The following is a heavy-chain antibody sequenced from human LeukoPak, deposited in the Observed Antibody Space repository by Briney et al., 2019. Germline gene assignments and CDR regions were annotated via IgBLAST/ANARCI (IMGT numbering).Heavy chain of an antibody. J-gene: IGHJ4*02. CDR3: ARHRSGWLQSSFDY. Sequence: SETLSLTCTVSGDSITGYYWGWIRQPPGKGLEWIGSIYYSGSSFDNPALKSRVTISVDTSKNQFSLKLSSVTAADTAVYYCARHRSGWLQSSFDYWGQGTLVTVSS. CDR2: IYYSGSS. V-gene: IGHV4-39*01. CDR1: GDSITGYY. D-gene: IGHD5-24*01.